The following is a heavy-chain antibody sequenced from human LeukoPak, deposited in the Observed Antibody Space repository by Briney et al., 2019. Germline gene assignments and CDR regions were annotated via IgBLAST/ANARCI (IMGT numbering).Heavy chain of an antibody. V-gene: IGHV1-18*01. J-gene: IGHJ4*02. CDR3: ARSGVGYFYDSSGYYPLDY. Sequence: ASVKVSCKASGYTFISYGISWVRQAPGQGLEWMGWISGYNGNTNYAQKLQGRVTMTTDTSTSTAYMELRSLRSDDTAVYYCARSGVGYFYDSSGYYPLDYWGQGTLVTVSS. CDR2: ISGYNGNT. CDR1: GYTFISYG. D-gene: IGHD3-22*01.